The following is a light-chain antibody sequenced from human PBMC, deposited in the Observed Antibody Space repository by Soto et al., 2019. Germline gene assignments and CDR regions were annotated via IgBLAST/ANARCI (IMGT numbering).Light chain of an antibody. CDR1: QGISNY. J-gene: IGKJ3*01. CDR3: QNYNWPPFT. Sequence: DIQMTQSPSSLSASVGDRVTISCRASQGISNYLAWYQQKPGKDPRLLIYAASSLQSGVSFRFTGSGSGTDFTLTISSLQPEDVATYYCQNYNWPPFTFGPGTKVDIK. CDR2: AAS. V-gene: IGKV1-27*01.